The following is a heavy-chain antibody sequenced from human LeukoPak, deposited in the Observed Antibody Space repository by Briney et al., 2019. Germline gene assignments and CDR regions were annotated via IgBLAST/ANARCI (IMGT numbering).Heavy chain of an antibody. CDR2: INPNSGGT. CDR3: ATVFIAAPAGFDY. Sequence: ASVKVSCKASGYTFTGYYMHWVRQAPGQGLEWMGWINPNSGGTNYAQKFQGRVTMTRDTSISTAYMELSRLRSDDTAVYYCATVFIAAPAGFDYWGQGTLVTVSS. V-gene: IGHV1-2*02. CDR1: GYTFTGYY. J-gene: IGHJ4*02. D-gene: IGHD6-6*01.